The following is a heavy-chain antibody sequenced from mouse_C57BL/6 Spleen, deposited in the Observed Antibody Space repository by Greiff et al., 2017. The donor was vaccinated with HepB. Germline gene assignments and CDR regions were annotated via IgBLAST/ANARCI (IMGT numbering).Heavy chain of an antibody. CDR2: IYPGSGST. D-gene: IGHD2-4*01. Sequence: QVQLQQPGAELVKPGASVKMSCKASGYTFTSYWITWVKQRPGQGLAWIGDIYPGSGSTNYNEKFKSKATLTVDTSSSTAYMQLSSLTSEDSAVYYWARWDYDYDSAWFAYWGQGTLVSVSA. CDR3: ARWDYDYDSAWFAY. V-gene: IGHV1-55*01. J-gene: IGHJ3*01. CDR1: GYTFTSYW.